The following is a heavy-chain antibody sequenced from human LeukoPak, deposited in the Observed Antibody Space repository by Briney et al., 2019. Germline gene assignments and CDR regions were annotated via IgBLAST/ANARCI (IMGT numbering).Heavy chain of an antibody. CDR1: GYTFTSYA. J-gene: IGHJ2*01. CDR2: INAGNGNT. V-gene: IGHV1-3*01. D-gene: IGHD3-10*01. Sequence: ASVKVSCKASGYTFTSYAMHWVRQAPGQRLEWMGWINAGNGNTIYSQKFQGRVTITRDTSASTAYMELSSLRSEDTAVYYCARDQRLYYGSGSYNPWYFDLWGRGTLVTVSS. CDR3: ARDQRLYYGSGSYNPWYFDL.